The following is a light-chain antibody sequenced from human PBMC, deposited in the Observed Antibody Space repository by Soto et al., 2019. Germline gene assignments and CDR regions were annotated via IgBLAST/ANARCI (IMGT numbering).Light chain of an antibody. CDR2: GNS. CDR1: SSNIGAGYD. V-gene: IGLV1-40*01. J-gene: IGLJ1*01. Sequence: QSVLPQPPSVSGSPGQRVTISCTGSSSNIGAGYDVHWYQQLPGTAPKLLIYGNSNRPSGVPDRFSGSKSGTSASLAITGLQAEDEADYYCKSYDSSLSDYVFGTGTKVTVL. CDR3: KSYDSSLSDYV.